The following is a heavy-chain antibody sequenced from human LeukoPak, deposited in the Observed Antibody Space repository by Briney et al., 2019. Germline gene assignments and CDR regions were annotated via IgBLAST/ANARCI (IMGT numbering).Heavy chain of an antibody. CDR2: ISYDGSNK. V-gene: IGHV3-30*04. J-gene: IGHJ1*01. Sequence: GRSLRLSCAASGFTFSSYAMHWVRQAPGKGLEWVAVISYDGSNKYYADSVKGRFSISRDNSKNTLYLQINSLRAEDTAVYYCARDGYGVVAPNGYLQHWGQGTLVTVSS. D-gene: IGHD5-12*01. CDR3: ARDGYGVVAPNGYLQH. CDR1: GFTFSSYA.